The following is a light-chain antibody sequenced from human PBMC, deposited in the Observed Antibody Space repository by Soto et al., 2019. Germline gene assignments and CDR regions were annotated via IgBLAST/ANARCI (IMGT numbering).Light chain of an antibody. CDR1: QSVSSN. V-gene: IGKV3-15*01. J-gene: IGKJ1*01. Sequence: EIVLTQSPATLSLSPGERATISCRASQSVSSNLAWYQQKPGQAPRLLIYGASTRATGIPARFSGSGSGTEFTLTISSLEPEDFAVYYCQQYNNWWTFGQGTKVDI. CDR3: QQYNNWWT. CDR2: GAS.